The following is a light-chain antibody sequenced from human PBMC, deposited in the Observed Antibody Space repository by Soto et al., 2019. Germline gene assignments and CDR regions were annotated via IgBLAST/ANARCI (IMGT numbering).Light chain of an antibody. V-gene: IGKV1-27*01. CDR1: QGISNF. CDR3: QKYSSVMT. Sequence: DIQMTQSQSSLSASVGDRVTITCRASQGISNFLAWYQQKPGKVPKLLISAASTLQSGVPSRFSGSGSGTDFTLTITSLQPEDVATYYCQKYSSVMTFGQGTRLEIK. CDR2: AAS. J-gene: IGKJ5*01.